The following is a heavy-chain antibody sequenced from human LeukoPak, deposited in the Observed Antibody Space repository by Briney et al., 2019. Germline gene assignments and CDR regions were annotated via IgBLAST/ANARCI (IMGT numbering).Heavy chain of an antibody. CDR2: INPKSGGT. Sequence: GASVKVSCKASGYSFTGYYIHWVRQAPGQGLEWMGRINPKSGGTNYAQKFQGRVTMTRDTSISTAYMELSRLGPDDTAVYYCARGDYDILTGYPNSYFNYWGQGTLVTVSS. D-gene: IGHD3-9*01. J-gene: IGHJ4*02. CDR3: ARGDYDILTGYPNSYFNY. V-gene: IGHV1-2*06. CDR1: GYSFTGYY.